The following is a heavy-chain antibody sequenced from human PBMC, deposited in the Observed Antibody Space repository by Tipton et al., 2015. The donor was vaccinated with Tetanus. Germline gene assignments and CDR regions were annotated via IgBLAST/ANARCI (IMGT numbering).Heavy chain of an antibody. Sequence: TLSLTCTVSGGSMSSNYWSWIRQPPGKGPEWLGHIDYSGNTNYNSSLKGRATISADTAKNQFSLKLNSVTASDTAVYYCAQGKSNQGMLSWGQGTLVTVSS. J-gene: IGHJ4*02. D-gene: IGHD3-16*02. CDR3: AQGKSNQGMLS. V-gene: IGHV4-59*08. CDR2: IDYSGNT. CDR1: GGSMSSNY.